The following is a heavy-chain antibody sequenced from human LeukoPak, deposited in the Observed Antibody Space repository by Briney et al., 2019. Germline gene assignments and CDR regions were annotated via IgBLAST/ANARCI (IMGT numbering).Heavy chain of an antibody. Sequence: PGGSLRLSCAASGFAVSSKYMSWVRQAPGKGLEWISVIYSGGSAYYADSVKGSFTISRDNSKNTLYLQMNSLRAEDTAVYYCAKVWFGELWGAFDIWGQGTMVTVSS. J-gene: IGHJ3*02. D-gene: IGHD3-10*01. CDR1: GFAVSSKY. V-gene: IGHV3-66*01. CDR2: IYSGGSA. CDR3: AKVWFGELWGAFDI.